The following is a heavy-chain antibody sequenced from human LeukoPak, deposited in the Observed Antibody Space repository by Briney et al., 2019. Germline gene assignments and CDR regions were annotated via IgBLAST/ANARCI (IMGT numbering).Heavy chain of an antibody. CDR1: GFTFRSYW. V-gene: IGHV3-74*01. CDR2: INSDGTGT. Sequence: PGRSLRLSCAASGFTFRSYWMHWVRQSPGKGLVWVSRINSDGTGTTYADSVKGRFTISRDNAKNTLYLQMNSLRAEDTAVYYCARAGGAAAGYNWFDPWGQGTLVTVSS. J-gene: IGHJ5*02. D-gene: IGHD6-13*01. CDR3: ARAGGAAAGYNWFDP.